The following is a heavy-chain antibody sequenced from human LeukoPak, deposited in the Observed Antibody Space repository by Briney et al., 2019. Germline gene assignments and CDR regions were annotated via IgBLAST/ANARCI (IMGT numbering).Heavy chain of an antibody. CDR1: GGSISSFY. CDR2: IYFSGST. CDR3: ARGGRGPPGYYYYMDV. J-gene: IGHJ6*03. Sequence: SETLSLTCTVSGGSISSFYWSWFYWSWIRQPPGKGLEWIGYIYFSGSTYYNPSLKSRVTISVDTSKNQFSLKLSSVTAADTAVYYCARGGRGPPGYYYYMDVWGKGTTVTISS. V-gene: IGHV4-59*08. D-gene: IGHD3-16*01.